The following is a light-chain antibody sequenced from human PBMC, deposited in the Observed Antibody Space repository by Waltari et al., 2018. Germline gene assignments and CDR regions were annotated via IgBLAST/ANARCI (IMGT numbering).Light chain of an antibody. CDR3: QTGGHGTWV. J-gene: IGLJ3*02. CDR2: VNSDGSH. V-gene: IGLV4-69*01. CDR1: SGHSTNV. Sequence: QLVLTQSPSASASLGASVKLTCTLSSGHSTNVIAWLQKRPERGPRYLMQVNSDGSHNKGDEIPDRFSGSSSGAEHYLTISSRQSEDEADYYCQTGGHGTWVFGGGTKLTVL.